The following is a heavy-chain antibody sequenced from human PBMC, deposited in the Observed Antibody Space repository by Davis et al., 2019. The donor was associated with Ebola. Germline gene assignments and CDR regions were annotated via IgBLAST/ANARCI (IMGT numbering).Heavy chain of an antibody. V-gene: IGHV3-74*01. CDR2: IDTDGSTT. J-gene: IGHJ4*02. CDR3: ARDVGGRAGY. Sequence: PGGSLRLSCVGSEFTFRSYWFHWVRQAPGKGLEWVSRIDTDGSTTNYADSVRGRFTISRDNAKNTLFQQMNSLRADDTAVYYCARDVGGRAGYWGQGTLVTVSS. CDR1: EFTFRSYW.